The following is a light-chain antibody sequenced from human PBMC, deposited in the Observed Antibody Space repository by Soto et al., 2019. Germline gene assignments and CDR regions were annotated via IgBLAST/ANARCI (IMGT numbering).Light chain of an antibody. J-gene: IGKJ1*01. CDR3: QQYSTYTPRT. CDR1: QSISIW. CDR2: KAS. V-gene: IGKV1-5*03. Sequence: DIQMTQSLSRLSAPVGDRLTTTCRSSQSISIWLAWYQQKPPKAPKIXXYKASSLESGVPSRFSGSGSGTEFTLTISSLQPDDFATYYCQQYSTYTPRTFGQGTKVDIK.